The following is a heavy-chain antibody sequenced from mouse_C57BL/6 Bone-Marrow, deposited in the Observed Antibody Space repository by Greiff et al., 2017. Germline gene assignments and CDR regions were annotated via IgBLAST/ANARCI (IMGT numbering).Heavy chain of an antibody. CDR2: IYPGNGDT. Sequence: QVQLKQSGPELVKPGASVKISCKASGYAFSSSWMNWVKQRPGKGLEWIGRIYPGNGDTNYNGKFKGKATLTADKSSSTAYMQLSSLTSEDSAVYVCARWGYGGVFAYWGQGTLVTVSA. CDR3: ARWGYGGVFAY. CDR1: GYAFSSSW. V-gene: IGHV1-82*01. D-gene: IGHD3-1*01. J-gene: IGHJ3*01.